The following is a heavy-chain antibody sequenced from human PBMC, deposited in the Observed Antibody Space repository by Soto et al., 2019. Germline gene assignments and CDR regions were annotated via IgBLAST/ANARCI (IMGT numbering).Heavy chain of an antibody. CDR2: MSYDGSNK. CDR3: AKGLSHSVTDC. J-gene: IGHJ4*02. D-gene: IGHD2-21*02. Sequence: QVQLGASGGGVVQPGRSLRLSCAASGFTFSTYGMHWVRQAPGQGLEWVAVMSYDGSNKYYADSVKGRFTISRDKSKNTVSLQMSRLRAEDTAVYYCAKGLSHSVTDCRGQGTLGNVSS. V-gene: IGHV3-30*18. CDR1: GFTFSTYG.